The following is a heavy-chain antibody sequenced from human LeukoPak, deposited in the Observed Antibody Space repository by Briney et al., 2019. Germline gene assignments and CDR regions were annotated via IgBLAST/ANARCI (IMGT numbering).Heavy chain of an antibody. J-gene: IGHJ5*02. Sequence: GGSLRLSCAASGFTVSRSYMIWARQAPGKGLEWVSVIYSGGTTYYADSVKGRFTISRDNSKNTLYLQMNSLRAEDTAVYYCARGRGYSQSNWVDPWGQGTMVTVSS. CDR3: ARGRGYSQSNWVDP. CDR2: IYSGGTT. D-gene: IGHD5-18*01. CDR1: GFTVSRSY. V-gene: IGHV3-53*01.